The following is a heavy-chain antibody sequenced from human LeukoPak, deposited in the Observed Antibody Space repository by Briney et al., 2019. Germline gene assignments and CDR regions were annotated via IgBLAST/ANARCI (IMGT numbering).Heavy chain of an antibody. CDR1: GYTFTGYY. D-gene: IGHD5-24*01. CDR2: INPNSGGT. V-gene: IGHV1-2*02. Sequence: ASVKVSCEASGYTFTGYYMHWVRQAPGQGLEWMGWINPNSGGTNYAQKFQGRVTMTRDTSISTAYMELRRLRSDDTAVYYCARPQMATIGGAFDIWGQGTMVTVSS. CDR3: ARPQMATIGGAFDI. J-gene: IGHJ3*02.